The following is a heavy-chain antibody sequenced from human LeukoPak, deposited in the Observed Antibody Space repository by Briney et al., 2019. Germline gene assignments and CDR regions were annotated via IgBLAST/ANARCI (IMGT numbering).Heavy chain of an antibody. J-gene: IGHJ5*02. CDR2: IYYSGST. D-gene: IGHD4-11*01. CDR1: GGSISSGGYY. CDR3: ARGLRNYVWFDP. Sequence: SETLSLTCTVSGGSISSGGYYWSWIRQHPGKGLEWIGYIYYSGSTYYNPSLKSRVTISVDTSKNQFSLKLSSVTAADTAVYYCARGLRNYVWFDPWGQGTLVTVSS. V-gene: IGHV4-31*03.